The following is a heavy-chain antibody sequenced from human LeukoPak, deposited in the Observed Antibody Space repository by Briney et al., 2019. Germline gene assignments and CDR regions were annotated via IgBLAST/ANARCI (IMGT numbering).Heavy chain of an antibody. J-gene: IGHJ6*03. D-gene: IGHD1-1*01. CDR2: VDHTGST. V-gene: IGHV4-59*01. CDR3: ARGRVSSSTRYSTYYYYFYMDI. CDR1: DDSITMYY. Sequence: SETLSLTCSVSDDSITMYYWTWIRQPPGKGLEWIGYVDHTGSTNFNPSLNGRVSISRDTAKNLFSLRLRSVTAADTAVYFCARGRVSSSTRYSTYYYYFYMDIWGKGTTVTVSS.